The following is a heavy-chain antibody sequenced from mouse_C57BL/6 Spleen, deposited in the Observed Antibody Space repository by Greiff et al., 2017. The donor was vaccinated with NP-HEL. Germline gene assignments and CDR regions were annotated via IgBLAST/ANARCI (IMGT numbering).Heavy chain of an antibody. D-gene: IGHD2-5*01. CDR3: ARYSNYDAMDY. Sequence: EVQVEESGPGLVKPSQSLSLTCSVTGYSITSGYYWNWIRQFPGNKLEWMGYISYDGSNNYNPSLKNRISITRDTSKNQFFLKLNSVTTEDTATYYCARYSNYDAMDYWGQGTSVTVSS. J-gene: IGHJ4*01. CDR2: ISYDGSN. V-gene: IGHV3-6*01. CDR1: GYSITSGYY.